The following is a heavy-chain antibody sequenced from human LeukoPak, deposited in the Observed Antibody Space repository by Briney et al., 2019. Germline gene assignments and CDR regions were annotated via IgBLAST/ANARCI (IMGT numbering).Heavy chain of an antibody. CDR2: IKSDGSST. CDR3: ATDLDYGGYSHFDF. Sequence: PGGSLRLSCAASGXTFSSYWLHWVRQAPGKGLVSVSRIKSDGSSTRYADSVKGRFTISRDNAKNTLWLQMNSLRAEDTAVYYCATDLDYGGYSHFDFWGQGTLVTVSS. J-gene: IGHJ4*02. D-gene: IGHD4-23*01. CDR1: GXTFSSYW. V-gene: IGHV3-74*01.